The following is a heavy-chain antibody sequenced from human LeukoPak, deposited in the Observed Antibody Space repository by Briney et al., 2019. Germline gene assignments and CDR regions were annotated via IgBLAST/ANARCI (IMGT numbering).Heavy chain of an antibody. D-gene: IGHD2-2*01. CDR3: ARQGYIVVVPAAPNGDALDI. CDR2: INHSGST. V-gene: IGHV4-34*01. CDR1: GGSISSYY. J-gene: IGHJ3*02. Sequence: PETLSLTCTVSGGSISSYYWSWIRQPPGKGLEWIGEINHSGSTNYNPSLKSRVTISVDTSKNQFSLKLSSVTAADTAVYYCARQGYIVVVPAAPNGDALDIWGQGTMVTVSS.